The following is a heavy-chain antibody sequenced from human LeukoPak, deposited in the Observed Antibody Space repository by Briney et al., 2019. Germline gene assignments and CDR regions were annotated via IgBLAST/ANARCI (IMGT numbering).Heavy chain of an antibody. Sequence: PGGSLRLSCAASGITLSNYGMSWVRQAPGKGLEWVAGIYDSGGSTSYADSVKGRFTISRDNPRNTLYLQMNSLRAEDTAVYFCAKRGVVIRVILVGFHKAAYYFDSWGQGALVTVSS. CDR2: IYDSGGST. D-gene: IGHD3-22*01. CDR1: GITLSNYG. CDR3: AKRGVVIRVILVGFHKAAYYFDS. J-gene: IGHJ4*02. V-gene: IGHV3-23*01.